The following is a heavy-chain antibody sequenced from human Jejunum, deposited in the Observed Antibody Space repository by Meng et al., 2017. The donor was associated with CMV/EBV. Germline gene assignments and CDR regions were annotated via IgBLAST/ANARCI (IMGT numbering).Heavy chain of an antibody. J-gene: IGHJ4*02. D-gene: IGHD5-18*01. V-gene: IGHV3-23*01. CDR1: GFTFSSFA. CDR3: AKSLVDTTMDLDY. CDR2: IRGSDDKT. Sequence: ASGFTFSSFAMTWVRQAPGKGLEWVATIRGSDDKTYYSDSVRGRFTISRDNSKNTLYLQMNNLRAEDTAVYYCAKSLVDTTMDLDYWGQGMLVTVSS.